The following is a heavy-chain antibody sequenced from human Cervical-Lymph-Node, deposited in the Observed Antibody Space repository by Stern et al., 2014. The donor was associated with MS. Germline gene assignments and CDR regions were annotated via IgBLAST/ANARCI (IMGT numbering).Heavy chain of an antibody. Sequence: VQLVESGGGLVKPGGSLRLSCGASGFTFSDYFMSWIRQAPGQGLEWGAYISSGGSNIHYSDSGKGRFTNPRDNANSSLYLQMQSLRAEDTAVYYCARCNVPRKAYSMDVWGQGTTVTVSS. V-gene: IGHV3-11*01. CDR2: ISSGGSNI. J-gene: IGHJ6*02. CDR1: GFTFSDYF. CDR3: ARCNVPRKAYSMDV. D-gene: IGHD2/OR15-2a*01.